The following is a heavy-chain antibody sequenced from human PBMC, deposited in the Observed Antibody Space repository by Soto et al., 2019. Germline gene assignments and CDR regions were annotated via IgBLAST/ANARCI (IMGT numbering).Heavy chain of an antibody. J-gene: IGHJ4*02. CDR3: ARDHSGVGATHRAPDY. Sequence: GGSLRLSCAASGLTFSSYGMHWVRQAPGKGLEWVAVIWYDGSNKYYADSVKGRFTISRDNSKNTLYLQMNSLRAEDTAVYYCARDHSGVGATHRAPDYWGQGTLVTVSS. CDR2: IWYDGSNK. D-gene: IGHD1-26*01. V-gene: IGHV3-33*01. CDR1: GLTFSSYG.